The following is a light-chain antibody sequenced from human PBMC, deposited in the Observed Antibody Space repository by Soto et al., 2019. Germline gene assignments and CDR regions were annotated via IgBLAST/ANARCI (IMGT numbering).Light chain of an antibody. CDR3: CSYAGSVV. CDR2: DVS. Sequence: QSALTQPHSVSGSPGQSVTISCTGSSSDVGGYNSVSWYQQHPGKAPKLMISDVSERPSGVPDRYSGSKSDNTASLTISGLQAEDEADYYCCSYAGSVVFGGGTKLTVL. CDR1: SSDVGGYNS. V-gene: IGLV2-11*01. J-gene: IGLJ2*01.